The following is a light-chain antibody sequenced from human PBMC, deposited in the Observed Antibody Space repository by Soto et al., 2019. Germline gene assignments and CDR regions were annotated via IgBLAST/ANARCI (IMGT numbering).Light chain of an antibody. CDR2: DAS. CDR1: QDINNC. CDR3: QQYDNLPLT. V-gene: IGKV1-33*01. Sequence: DIQMTQTPSSLSASVGDRVTITCQASQDINNCLNWYYQKPGKAPKLLIYDASNLETGVPSRFSGSGYGTHFTLTISSLQPEDTATYYCQQYDNLPLTFGPGTKVEIK. J-gene: IGKJ3*01.